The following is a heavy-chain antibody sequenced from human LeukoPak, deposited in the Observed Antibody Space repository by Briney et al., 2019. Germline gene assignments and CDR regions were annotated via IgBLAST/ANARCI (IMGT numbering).Heavy chain of an antibody. J-gene: IGHJ6*03. CDR2: IYHSGST. CDR3: ASRRDGYKGPYYYYYMDV. CDR1: GYSISSGYY. V-gene: IGHV4-38-2*02. D-gene: IGHD5-24*01. Sequence: SETLSLTCTVSGYSISSGYYWGWIRQPPGKGLEWIGSIYHSGSTYYNPSLKSRVTISVDTSKNQFSLKLSSVTAADTAVYYCASRRDGYKGPYYYYYMDVWGKGTTVTVSS.